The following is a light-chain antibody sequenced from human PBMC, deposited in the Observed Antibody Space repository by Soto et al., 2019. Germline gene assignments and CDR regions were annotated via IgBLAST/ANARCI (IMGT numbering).Light chain of an antibody. Sequence: DVVMTQTPLSLSVTPGQPASISCRSTQSLLHTDGETYLYWYLQRPGQPPQRLISESVNRFSGVTDRFSGSGSGTYFTLKIRRVEYEDVGVYYCMQSIELPYTFGQGTKLEI. J-gene: IGKJ2*01. V-gene: IGKV2D-29*01. CDR1: QSLLHTDGETY. CDR2: ESV. CDR3: MQSIELPYT.